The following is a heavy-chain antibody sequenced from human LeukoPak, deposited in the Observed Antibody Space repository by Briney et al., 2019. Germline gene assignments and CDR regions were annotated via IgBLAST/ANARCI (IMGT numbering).Heavy chain of an antibody. CDR2: ISTYNGNT. Sequence: ASVTVSCRDSGYTFTNGGITWLRQAPGQGLERVGYISTYNGNTDYAQKFQDRVTLTTDTSTSTAYMELRSLRSDDTAVYFCARTYDSSTGYYFDYWGQGTLVTVSS. D-gene: IGHD3/OR15-3a*01. V-gene: IGHV1-18*01. CDR3: ARTYDSSTGYYFDY. J-gene: IGHJ4*02. CDR1: GYTFTNGG.